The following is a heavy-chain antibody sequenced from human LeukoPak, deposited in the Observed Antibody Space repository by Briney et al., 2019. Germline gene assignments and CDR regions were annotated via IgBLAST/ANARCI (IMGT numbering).Heavy chain of an antibody. CDR1: GGSISSSSYY. CDR3: AGARGYSYGYLAY. V-gene: IGHV4-39*07. D-gene: IGHD5-18*01. Sequence: SETLSLTCTVSGGSISSSSYYWGWIRQPPGKGLEWIGSIYYSGSTYYNPSLKSRVTISVDTSKNQFSLKLSSVTAADTAVYYCAGARGYSYGYLAYWGQGTLVTVSS. CDR2: IYYSGST. J-gene: IGHJ4*02.